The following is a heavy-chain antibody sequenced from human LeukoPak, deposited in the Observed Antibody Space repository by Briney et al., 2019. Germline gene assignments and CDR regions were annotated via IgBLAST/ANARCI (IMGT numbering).Heavy chain of an antibody. V-gene: IGHV3-21*01. D-gene: IGHD1-26*01. CDR2: ISSNGNHI. CDR3: AREKSLIVGFMYFDK. CDR1: GFTFKTFS. Sequence: GGSLRLSCVASGFTFKTFSMAWVRQAPGKGLGWVSSISSNGNHIDYADSVKGRFSISRDNAKNSFYLQMNNLRADDTATYYCAREKSLIVGFMYFDKWGQGTVVTVSS. J-gene: IGHJ4*02.